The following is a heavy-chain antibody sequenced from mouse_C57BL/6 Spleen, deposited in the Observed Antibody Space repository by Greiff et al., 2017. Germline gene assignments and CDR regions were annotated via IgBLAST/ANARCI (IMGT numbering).Heavy chain of an antibody. Sequence: QVQLQQPGAELVMPGASVKLSCKASGYTFTSYWMHWVKQRPGQGLEWIGEIDPSDSYTNYNQKFKGKSTLTVYKSSSTADMQLRSLTSEDSAVYYCARTPMTTVVAGPSRAMDYWGQGTSVTVSS. CDR1: GYTFTSYW. CDR3: ARTPMTTVVAGPSRAMDY. J-gene: IGHJ4*01. D-gene: IGHD1-1*01. CDR2: IDPSDSYT. V-gene: IGHV1-69*01.